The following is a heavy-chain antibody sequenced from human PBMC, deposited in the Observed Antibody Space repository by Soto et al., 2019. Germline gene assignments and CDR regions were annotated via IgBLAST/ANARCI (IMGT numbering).Heavy chain of an antibody. V-gene: IGHV3-30-3*01. CDR3: ARDILTGPLGYYYGMDV. Sequence: GGSLSLSCAASGSTFSSYAMHWVRQAPGKGLEWVAVISYDGSNKYYADSVKGRFTISRDNSKNTLYLQMNSLRAEDTAVYYCARDILTGPLGYYYGMDVWGQGTTVTVSS. CDR1: GSTFSSYA. J-gene: IGHJ6*02. D-gene: IGHD3-9*01. CDR2: ISYDGSNK.